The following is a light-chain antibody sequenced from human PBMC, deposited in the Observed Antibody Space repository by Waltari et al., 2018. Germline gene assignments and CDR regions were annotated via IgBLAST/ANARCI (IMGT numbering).Light chain of an antibody. V-gene: IGLV2-8*01. CDR3: SSYVGSNIVV. Sequence: QSALTQPPSASGSPGQSVTISCTGTSSAVGAYNYVPWNQQHPGKAPKLMIYEVSKRPSGVPARFSGSKSGNTASLTVSGLQAEDEADYSCSSYVGSNIVVFGGGTKLTVL. CDR2: EVS. CDR1: SSAVGAYNY. J-gene: IGLJ2*01.